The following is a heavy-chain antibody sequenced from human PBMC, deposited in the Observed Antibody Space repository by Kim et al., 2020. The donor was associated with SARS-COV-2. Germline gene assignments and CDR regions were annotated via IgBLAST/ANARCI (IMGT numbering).Heavy chain of an antibody. D-gene: IGHD6-25*01. Sequence: SETLSLTCAVYGGSFSGYYWSWIRQPPGKGLEWIGEINHSGSTNYNPSLKSRVTISVDTSKNQFSLKLSSVTAADTAVYYCARVAAGPSYWGQGTLVTVSS. V-gene: IGHV4-34*01. CDR2: INHSGST. CDR1: GGSFSGYY. CDR3: ARVAAGPSY. J-gene: IGHJ4*02.